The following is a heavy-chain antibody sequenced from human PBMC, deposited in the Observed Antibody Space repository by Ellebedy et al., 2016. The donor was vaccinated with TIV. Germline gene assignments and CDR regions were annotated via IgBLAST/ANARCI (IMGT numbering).Heavy chain of an antibody. CDR1: GFTFSSHD. D-gene: IGHD1-1*01. J-gene: IGHJ6*02. Sequence: GESLKISCAASGFTFSSHDMHWVRQGTGKGLEWVSAIGSAGDTSYSGSVKGRFTISRENGKNSVYLQMNSLRDEDTAVYYCEREDPRRLVNYYYYGMDVWGQGTTVTVSS. CDR3: EREDPRRLVNYYYYGMDV. V-gene: IGHV3-13*01. CDR2: IGSAGDT.